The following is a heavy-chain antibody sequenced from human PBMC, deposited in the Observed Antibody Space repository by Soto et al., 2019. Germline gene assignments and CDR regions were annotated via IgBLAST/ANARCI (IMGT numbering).Heavy chain of an antibody. J-gene: IGHJ4*02. CDR2: IYWNDVK. V-gene: IGHV2-5*01. Sequence: QITLKESGPTLVKPTQTLTLTCTFPGFSLRTSGVGVGWISQPPGKALEWLAAIYWNDVKHYSPSLKSRLTITKDTSKSQVVLTLTNMDPVDTATYYCAHRWTWAFVYWGQGILVTVSS. CDR3: AHRWTWAFVY. D-gene: IGHD5-12*01. CDR1: GFSLRTSGVG.